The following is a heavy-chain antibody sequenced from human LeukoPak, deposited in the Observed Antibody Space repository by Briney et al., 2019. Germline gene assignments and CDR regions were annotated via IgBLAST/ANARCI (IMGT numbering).Heavy chain of an antibody. CDR2: MSSSGSSI. D-gene: IGHD1-26*01. Sequence: PGGSLRLSCAASGFTFSDYYMSWIRQAPGKGLEWVSYMSSSGSSIYYADSVKGRFTISRDNAKNSLYLQMSSLRAEDTAVYYCARGRKVGANPPFDYWGQGTLVTVSS. CDR1: GFTFSDYY. CDR3: ARGRKVGANPPFDY. V-gene: IGHV3-11*01. J-gene: IGHJ4*02.